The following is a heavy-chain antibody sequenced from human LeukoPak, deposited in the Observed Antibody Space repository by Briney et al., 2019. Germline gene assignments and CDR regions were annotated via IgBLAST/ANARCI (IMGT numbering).Heavy chain of an antibody. J-gene: IGHJ4*02. CDR2: IYISGSM. CDR1: GDSNSNYY. CDR3: AREVNSSTWRPLDF. D-gene: IGHD6-13*01. Sequence: ASETLSLTCTVSGDSNSNYYWSWIRQPAGKGLEWIGRIYISGSMNYNPSLKSRVTMSVDTSKNQFSLKLTSMTAADTAVYYCAREVNSSTWRPLDFWGQGTLVTVSS. V-gene: IGHV4-4*07.